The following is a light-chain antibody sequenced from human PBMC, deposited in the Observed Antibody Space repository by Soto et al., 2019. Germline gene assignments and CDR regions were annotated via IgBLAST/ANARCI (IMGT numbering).Light chain of an antibody. V-gene: IGKV1-5*03. Sequence: DLQLTQSPSTLSASVGDRVTLTCRASQNILNWLAWYQHKPGKAPKLLIYKASSLHSGVPSRFSGRGSGTEFTLTISSLQPDDFATYYCQQYSSYTRTFGQGTKVEI. CDR2: KAS. J-gene: IGKJ1*01. CDR1: QNILNW. CDR3: QQYSSYTRT.